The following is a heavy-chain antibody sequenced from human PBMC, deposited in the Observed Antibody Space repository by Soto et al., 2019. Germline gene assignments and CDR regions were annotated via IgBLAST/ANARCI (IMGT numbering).Heavy chain of an antibody. CDR2: ISYDGSNK. Sequence: GGSLRLSCAASGFTFSSYAMHWVRQAPGKGLEWVAVISYDGSNKYYADSVKGRFTISRDNSKNTLYLQMNSLRAEDTAVYYCARPDLYDSSGYLDYWGQGTLVTVLL. V-gene: IGHV3-30-3*01. CDR1: GFTFSSYA. D-gene: IGHD3-22*01. CDR3: ARPDLYDSSGYLDY. J-gene: IGHJ4*02.